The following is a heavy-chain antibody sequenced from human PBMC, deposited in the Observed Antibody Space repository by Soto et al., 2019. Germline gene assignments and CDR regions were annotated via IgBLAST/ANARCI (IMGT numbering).Heavy chain of an antibody. D-gene: IGHD2-15*01. CDR2: IIPIFGTP. J-gene: IGHJ4*02. CDR3: ARDRAPRGWSYLDL. V-gene: IGHV1-69*01. CDR1: GGSFSDYA. Sequence: QVQLVQSGAEVKKPGSSVKISCKAFGGSFSDYAISWVQQAPGQGLEWMGGIIPIFGTPNYAQKFQDRVIFTAHESTNTAYMELSRLTSEDTAVYSFARDRAPRGWSYLDLWGQGTQVTVS.